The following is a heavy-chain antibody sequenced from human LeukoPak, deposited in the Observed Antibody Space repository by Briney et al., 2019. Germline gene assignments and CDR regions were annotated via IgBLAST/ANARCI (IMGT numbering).Heavy chain of an antibody. Sequence: SETLSLTCTVSDGSVSSYYWSWIRQPAGKGLEWNGRIYTSGSTNYNPSLKSRVTMSVDTSKNQFSLKLSSVTAADTAVYYCARVSGTTGTTNWFDPWGQGTLVTVSS. V-gene: IGHV4-4*07. CDR2: IYTSGST. D-gene: IGHD1-1*01. CDR1: DGSVSSYY. J-gene: IGHJ5*02. CDR3: ARVSGTTGTTNWFDP.